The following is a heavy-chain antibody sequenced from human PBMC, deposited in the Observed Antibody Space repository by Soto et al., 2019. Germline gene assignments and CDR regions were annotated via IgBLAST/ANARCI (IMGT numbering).Heavy chain of an antibody. Sequence: PVGSLRLSCAASGFTFSDYYMSYIPQARWKSLEWVSYISSSGSTIYYADSLKGRFTISRDNAKNSLYLQMNSLRAEDTAVYYCARDFGDIVATDWSYFDYWGQGTLVTVSS. V-gene: IGHV3-11*01. CDR3: ARDFGDIVATDWSYFDY. D-gene: IGHD5-12*01. CDR2: ISSSGSTI. J-gene: IGHJ4*02. CDR1: GFTFSDYY.